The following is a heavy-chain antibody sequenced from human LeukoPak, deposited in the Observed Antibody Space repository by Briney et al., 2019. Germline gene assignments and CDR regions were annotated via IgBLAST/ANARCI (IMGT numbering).Heavy chain of an antibody. CDR3: ASGWGSGGYYFDY. CDR2: INHSGST. J-gene: IGHJ4*02. V-gene: IGHV4-34*01. CDR1: GGSFSGYY. Sequence: SETLSLTCAVYGGSFSGYYWSWIRQPPGKGLEWIGEINHSGSTNYNPSLKSRVTISVDTSKNQFSLKLSSVTAADTAVYYCASGWGSGGYYFDYWGQGTLVTVSS. D-gene: IGHD7-27*01.